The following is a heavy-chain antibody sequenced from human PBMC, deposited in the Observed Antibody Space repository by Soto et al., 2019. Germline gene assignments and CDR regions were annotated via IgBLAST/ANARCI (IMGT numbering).Heavy chain of an antibody. CDR1: GYTLTELS. CDR3: ATVKSFRYYYDSSGYYEY. V-gene: IGHV1-24*01. D-gene: IGHD3-22*01. J-gene: IGHJ4*02. CDR2: FDPEDGET. Sequence: GASVKVSCKVSGYTLTELSMHWVRQAPGKGLEWMGGFDPEDGETIYAQKFQGRVTMTEDTSTDTAYMELSSLRSEDTAVYYCATVKSFRYYYDSSGYYEYWGQGTLVTVSS.